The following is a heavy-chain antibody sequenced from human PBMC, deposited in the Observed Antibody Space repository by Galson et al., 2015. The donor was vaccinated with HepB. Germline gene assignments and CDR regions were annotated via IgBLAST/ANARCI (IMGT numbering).Heavy chain of an antibody. D-gene: IGHD3-3*01. J-gene: IGHJ4*02. Sequence: SLRLSCAASGFTFSSYAMHWVRQAPGKGLEWVAVISYDGSNKYYADSVKGRFTISRDNSKNTLYLQMNSLRAEDTAVYYCARELGYDFWSGYYGCDYWGQGTLVTVSS. CDR3: ARELGYDFWSGYYGCDY. CDR1: GFTFSSYA. V-gene: IGHV3-30-3*01. CDR2: ISYDGSNK.